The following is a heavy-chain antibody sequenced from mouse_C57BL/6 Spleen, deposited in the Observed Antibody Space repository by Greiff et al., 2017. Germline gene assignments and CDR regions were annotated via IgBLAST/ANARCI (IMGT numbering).Heavy chain of an antibody. Sequence: EVKLVESGGGLVQPGGSMKLSCAASGFTFSDAWMDWVRQSPEKGLEWVAEIRNKANNHATYYAESVKGRFTISRDDSKSSVYLQMNSLRAEDTGIYYCTHYSNPYWYFDVWGTGTTVTVSS. CDR1: GFTFSDAW. CDR2: IRNKANNHAT. J-gene: IGHJ1*03. CDR3: THYSNPYWYFDV. V-gene: IGHV6-6*01. D-gene: IGHD2-5*01.